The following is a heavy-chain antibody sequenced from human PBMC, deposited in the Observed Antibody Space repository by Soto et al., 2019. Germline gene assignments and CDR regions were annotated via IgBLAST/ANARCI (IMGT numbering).Heavy chain of an antibody. CDR2: IYYSGST. V-gene: IGHV4-31*03. CDR3: ARDNDEYSSSSGIDY. J-gene: IGHJ4*02. Sequence: QVQLQESGPGLVKPSQTLSLTCTVSGGSISSGGYYWSWIRQHPGKGLEWIGYIYYSGSTYYNPSLKSRDTISVDTSKNQFSLKLSSVTAADTAVYYCARDNDEYSSSSGIDYWGQGTLVTVSS. CDR1: GGSISSGGYY. D-gene: IGHD6-6*01.